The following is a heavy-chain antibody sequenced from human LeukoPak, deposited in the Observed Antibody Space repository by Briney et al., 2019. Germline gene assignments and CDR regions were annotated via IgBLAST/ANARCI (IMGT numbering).Heavy chain of an antibody. Sequence: ASVKVSCKASGYTFTSYGISWVRQAPGQGLERMGLISAYNGNTNYAQKLQGRVTMTTDTSTSTAYMELRSLRSDDTAVYYCGRRADYYDSSGYYYYFDYWGQGTLVTVSS. CDR2: ISAYNGNT. CDR3: GRRADYYDSSGYYYYFDY. V-gene: IGHV1-18*01. CDR1: GYTFTSYG. D-gene: IGHD3-22*01. J-gene: IGHJ4*02.